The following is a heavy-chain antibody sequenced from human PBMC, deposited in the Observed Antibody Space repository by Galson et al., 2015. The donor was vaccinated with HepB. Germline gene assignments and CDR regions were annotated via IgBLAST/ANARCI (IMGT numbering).Heavy chain of an antibody. J-gene: IGHJ4*02. Sequence: LRLSCAASGFTFSSYGMHWVRQAPGKGLEWVAVIWYDGSNKYNADSVKGRFTISRDSSKNTLYLQMNSLRAEDTAVYYCARDLEYYYGSDPGAPFDYWGQGTLVTVSS. CDR3: ARDLEYYYGSDPGAPFDY. CDR2: IWYDGSNK. D-gene: IGHD3-10*01. V-gene: IGHV3-33*01. CDR1: GFTFSSYG.